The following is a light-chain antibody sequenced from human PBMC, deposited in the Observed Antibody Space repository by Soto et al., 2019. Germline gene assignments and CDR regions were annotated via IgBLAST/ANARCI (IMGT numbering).Light chain of an antibody. CDR3: QQYENLPRFI. J-gene: IGKJ3*01. CDR2: YAS. V-gene: IGKV1-33*01. CDR1: HDLGNY. Sequence: DIQMTQSPSSLSASVGDRVTITCLASHDLGNYLNWYQQKPGKAPKLLIYYASNLETGVSSRFSRSRSGTDFTFTISSLQPEDIATYFCQQYENLPRFIFGPGTKVDIK.